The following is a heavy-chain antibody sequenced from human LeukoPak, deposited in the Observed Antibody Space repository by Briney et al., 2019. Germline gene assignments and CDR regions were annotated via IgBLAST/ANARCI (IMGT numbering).Heavy chain of an antibody. D-gene: IGHD6-19*01. J-gene: IGHJ4*02. CDR3: AKWAQSSGWYGPTGY. CDR1: GFTFSSYG. V-gene: IGHV3-33*06. CDR2: IWYDGSNK. Sequence: GRSLRLSCAASGFTFSSYGMHWVRQAPGKGLEWVAVIWYDGSNKYYADSVKGRFTISRDNSKNTLYLQMNSLRAEDTAVYYCAKWAQSSGWYGPTGYWGQGTLVTVSS.